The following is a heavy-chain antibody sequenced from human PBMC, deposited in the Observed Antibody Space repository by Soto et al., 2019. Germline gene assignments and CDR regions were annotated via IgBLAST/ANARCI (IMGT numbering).Heavy chain of an antibody. Sequence: QVQLVQSGAEVKRPGSSGKVSCKASGGTFSSYAISWVRQAPGQGLEWMGGIIPIFGTANYAQKFQGRVTITADESTSTAYMDLSSLRSEDTAVYYCAREAGGAAASTGPYFDYWGQGTLVTVSS. CDR2: IIPIFGTA. D-gene: IGHD6-13*01. CDR3: AREAGGAAASTGPYFDY. CDR1: GGTFSSYA. J-gene: IGHJ4*02. V-gene: IGHV1-69*01.